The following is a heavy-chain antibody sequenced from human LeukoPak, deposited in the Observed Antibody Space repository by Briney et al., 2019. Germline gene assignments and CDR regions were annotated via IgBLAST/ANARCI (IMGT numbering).Heavy chain of an antibody. J-gene: IGHJ4*02. CDR3: TREILAAGKTLTY. CDR2: ISSSSSYI. CDR1: GFTLSSYA. Sequence: GGSLRLSCAASGFTLSSYAMNWVRQAPGKGLEWVSSISSSSSYIYYADSVKGRFTISRDNAKNSLYLQMNSLRVEDTAVYYCTREILAAGKTLTYWGQGSLITVSS. D-gene: IGHD6-13*01. V-gene: IGHV3-21*01.